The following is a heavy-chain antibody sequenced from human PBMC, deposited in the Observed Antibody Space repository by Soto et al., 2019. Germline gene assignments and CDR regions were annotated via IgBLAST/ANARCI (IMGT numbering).Heavy chain of an antibody. V-gene: IGHV4-31*03. Sequence: SETLSLTCTVSGDSIRYGGYYWAWIRQRPGRGLEWMGYIYFTGKTNYNPSLENRLTMSVDMSRRQLYLRLTSVTAADTAVYFCAKDPSPQPIPAVTPGWFDPWGQGISVTVSS. CDR1: GDSIRYGGYY. CDR3: AKDPSPQPIPAVTPGWFDP. D-gene: IGHD4-4*01. CDR2: IYFTGKT. J-gene: IGHJ5*02.